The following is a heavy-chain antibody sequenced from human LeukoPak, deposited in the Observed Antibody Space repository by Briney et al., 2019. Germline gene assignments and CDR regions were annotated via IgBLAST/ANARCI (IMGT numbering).Heavy chain of an antibody. D-gene: IGHD1-26*01. V-gene: IGHV4-34*01. CDR2: INHSGST. J-gene: IGHJ3*02. CDR3: ARASSEWEVLLSHAFDI. CDR1: GGSFSGYY. Sequence: SETLSLTCAVYGGSFSGYYWSWIRQPPGKGLEWIGEINHSGSTNYNPSLKSRLTISVDTTKNQFSLKLSSVTAADTAVYYCARASSEWEVLLSHAFDIRGQGTMVTVSS.